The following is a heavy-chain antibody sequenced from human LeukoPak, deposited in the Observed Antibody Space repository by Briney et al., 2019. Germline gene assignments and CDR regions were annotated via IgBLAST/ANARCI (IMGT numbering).Heavy chain of an antibody. CDR3: AGSPDGSYPDS. CDR2: TYYRSKWIS. Sequence: SQTLSLTCAISGDSVSSNIAAWNWLRQSPSRGLEWLGRTYYRSKWISDYAVPVKSRITINADTSKNQFSPQLNSVTPDDTAVYYCAGSPDGSYPDSWGQGALVTVSS. J-gene: IGHJ4*02. D-gene: IGHD1-26*01. CDR1: GDSVSSNIAA. V-gene: IGHV6-1*01.